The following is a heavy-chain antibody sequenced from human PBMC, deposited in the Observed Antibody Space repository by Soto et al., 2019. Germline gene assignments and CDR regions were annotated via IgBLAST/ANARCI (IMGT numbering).Heavy chain of an antibody. CDR3: ARPTFSGYYGSGSNSPHFEY. Sequence: PEETLSLTCAVYGGSFSGYYWSCIRQPPGKGLEWIGEINHSGSTNYNPSLKSRVTISVDTSKNQFSLKLSSVTAADTAVYYCARPTFSGYYGSGSNSPHFEYWGQGTLVTFPS. CDR2: INHSGST. CDR1: GGSFSGYY. D-gene: IGHD3-10*01. V-gene: IGHV4-34*01. J-gene: IGHJ4*02.